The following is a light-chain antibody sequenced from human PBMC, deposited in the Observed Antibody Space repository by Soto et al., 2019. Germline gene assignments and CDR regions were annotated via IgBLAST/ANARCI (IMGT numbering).Light chain of an antibody. CDR3: QQYGNSPLT. J-gene: IGKJ4*01. CDR1: QSVRSDY. CDR2: GVS. V-gene: IGKV3-20*01. Sequence: IVLTQSPDTLSLSPGQRATLSCRASQSVRSDYFAWYQQKPGQAPRVIIFGVSTRATGVPDRFSGSGSGTDFTLTISRLEPEDFALYYCQQYGNSPLTFGGGSNVDIK.